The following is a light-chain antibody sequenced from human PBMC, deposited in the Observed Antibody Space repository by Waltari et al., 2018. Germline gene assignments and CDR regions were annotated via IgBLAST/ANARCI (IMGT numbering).Light chain of an antibody. J-gene: IGLJ2*01. V-gene: IGLV1-51*01. CDR3: ATWDNSLTAVV. CDR1: SSNIGNYL. CDR2: DNY. Sequence: QSVLTQPPSVSAPPGQKVTISCSGSSSNIGNYLVSWYHQLPGATPKLLSYDNYKRPSGIPDRCSASKSGTSATLDIAGLQIGDEADYYCATWDNSLTAVVFGGGTKLTVL.